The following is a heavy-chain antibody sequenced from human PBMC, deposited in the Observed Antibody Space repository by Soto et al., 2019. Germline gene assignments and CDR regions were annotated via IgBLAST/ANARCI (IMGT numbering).Heavy chain of an antibody. CDR1: GGTFSSYA. D-gene: IGHD2-15*01. J-gene: IGHJ4*02. CDR2: IIPIFGTA. Sequence: QVQLVQSGAEVKKPGSSVKVSCKASGGTFSSYAISWVRQAPGQGLEWMGGIIPIFGTANYAQKFQGRVTITADESTSTAYRELSSLRSEDTAVYYCARSRFEGFVGYFDYWGQGTLVTVSS. CDR3: ARSRFEGFVGYFDY. V-gene: IGHV1-69*12.